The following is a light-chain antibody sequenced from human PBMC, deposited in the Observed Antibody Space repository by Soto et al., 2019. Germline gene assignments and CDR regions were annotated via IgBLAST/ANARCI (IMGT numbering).Light chain of an antibody. Sequence: VIWMTQSPSLLSASTGDRVTISCRTSQGISSYLAWYQQKPGKAPELLIYAASTLQSGVPSRFSGSGSGTDFTLTISCLQSEDFATYYCQQYYSSQGTFGQGTKVEIK. V-gene: IGKV1D-8*01. J-gene: IGKJ1*01. CDR2: AAS. CDR3: QQYYSSQGT. CDR1: QGISSY.